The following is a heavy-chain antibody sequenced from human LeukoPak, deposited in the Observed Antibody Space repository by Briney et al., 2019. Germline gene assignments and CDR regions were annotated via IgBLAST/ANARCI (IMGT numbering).Heavy chain of an antibody. CDR2: ISWNSGSI. D-gene: IGHD3-10*01. J-gene: IGHJ4*02. CDR1: GFIFSNYW. CDR3: AKDRVVSYGSGSYYNEFDY. Sequence: GGSLRLSCAVSGFIFSNYWMSWVRQAPGKGLEWVSGISWNSGSIGYADSVKGRFTISRDNAKNSLYLQMNSLRAEDTALYYCAKDRVVSYGSGSYYNEFDYWGQGTLVTVSS. V-gene: IGHV3-9*01.